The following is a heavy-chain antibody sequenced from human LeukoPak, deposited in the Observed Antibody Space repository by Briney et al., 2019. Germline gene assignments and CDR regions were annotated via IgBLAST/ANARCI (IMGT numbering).Heavy chain of an antibody. V-gene: IGHV4-34*01. CDR3: ARDVYSYGYFDY. CDR2: INHSGST. D-gene: IGHD5-18*01. J-gene: IGHJ4*02. Sequence: SETLSLTCAVYGGSFSGYYWSWIRQRPGKGLEWIGEINHSGSTNYNPSLKSRVTISVDTSKNQFSLKLSSVTAADTAVYYCARDVYSYGYFDYWGQGTLVTVSS. CDR1: GGSFSGYY.